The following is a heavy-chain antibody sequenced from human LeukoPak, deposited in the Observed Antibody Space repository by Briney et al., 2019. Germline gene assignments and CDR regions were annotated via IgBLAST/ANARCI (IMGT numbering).Heavy chain of an antibody. CDR1: AYTFTGYY. V-gene: IGHV1-2*02. J-gene: IGHJ6*03. D-gene: IGHD2-21*02. CDR2: INPNSGGT. CDR3: AREHIVVVTAIPVYDYYMDV. Sequence: GASVKVSCTASAYTFTGYYLHWVRQAPGQGLEWMGWINPNSGGTNYAQKFQGRVTMTRDTSISTAYMELSRLRSDDTAVYYCAREHIVVVTAIPVYDYYMDVWGKGTTVTVSS.